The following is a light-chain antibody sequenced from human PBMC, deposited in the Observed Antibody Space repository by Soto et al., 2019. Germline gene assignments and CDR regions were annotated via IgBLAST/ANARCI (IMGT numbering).Light chain of an antibody. CDR1: SSDVGAYDH. J-gene: IGLJ1*01. V-gene: IGLV2-8*01. CDR2: ELA. CDR3: SSDAGDHYYV. Sequence: QSVLTQPPSASGSPGQSVTIPCTGTSSDVGAYDHVSWYQQHPGKAPKLIIYELAKRPAGVPDRFSGSKSGNTASLTVSGLQAEDEADYFCSSDAGDHYYVFGTGTKVTVL.